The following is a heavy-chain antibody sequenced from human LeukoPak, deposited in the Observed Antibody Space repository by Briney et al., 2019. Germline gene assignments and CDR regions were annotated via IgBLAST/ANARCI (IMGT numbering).Heavy chain of an antibody. CDR1: GFSVSNYY. CDR3: ARDRAVTQDWVEFDP. CDR2: IRDSGET. D-gene: IGHD4-17*01. V-gene: IGHV3-66*03. J-gene: IGHJ5*02. Sequence: GGSLRLSCAGSGFSVSNYYMSWVRQAPGKGLEWVSLIRDSGETFYADSVKGRFTISRDNSKNTMYLQMNRLRVEDTAVYFCARDRAVTQDWVEFDPWGQGALVTVSS.